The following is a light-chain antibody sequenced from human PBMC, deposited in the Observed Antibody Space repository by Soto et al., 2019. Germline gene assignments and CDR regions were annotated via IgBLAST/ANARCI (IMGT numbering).Light chain of an antibody. Sequence: QSALAEPPVGSGSRGQRVTISCTGSSSNIGAGYDVHWYQQLPGTAPKLLIYGNSNRPSGVPDRFSGSKSGTSASLAITGLQAEDEADYYCQSYDSSLSGYVFGTGTKVTVL. CDR2: GNS. V-gene: IGLV1-40*01. CDR3: QSYDSSLSGYV. CDR1: SSNIGAGYD. J-gene: IGLJ1*01.